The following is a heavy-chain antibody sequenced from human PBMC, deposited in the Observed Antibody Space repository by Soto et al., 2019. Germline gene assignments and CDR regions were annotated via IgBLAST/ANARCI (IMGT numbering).Heavy chain of an antibody. J-gene: IGHJ5*02. CDR2: IYYSGST. CDR3: ARDYFDSSDYTTNWFDP. CDR1: GGSISSSSCY. Sequence: SETLSLTCTVSGGSISSSSCYWGWIRQPPGKGLEWIGSIYYSGSTYYNPSLKSRVTIFVDTSKNQFSLKLTSVTAADTALYYCARDYFDSSDYTTNWFDPWGQGTLVTVS. V-gene: IGHV4-39*01. D-gene: IGHD3-22*01.